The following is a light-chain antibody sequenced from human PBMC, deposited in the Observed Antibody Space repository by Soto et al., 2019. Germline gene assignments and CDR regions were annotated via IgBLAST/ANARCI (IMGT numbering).Light chain of an antibody. V-gene: IGKV3-20*01. CDR2: GAS. CDR3: QQYGSSPLT. Sequence: ENGLTQSPCTLSLSPGERVTLSCRASQIVASSYLAWYQQKPGQAPRLLIYGASSRATGIPDRFSGSGSGTDFTLTISRLEPEDFAVYYCQQYGSSPLTFGGGTKVDIK. J-gene: IGKJ4*01. CDR1: QIVASSY.